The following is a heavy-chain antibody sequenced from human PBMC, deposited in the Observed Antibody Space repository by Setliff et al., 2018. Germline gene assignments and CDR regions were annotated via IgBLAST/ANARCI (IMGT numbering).Heavy chain of an antibody. CDR1: GFTFSNHW. CDR3: LRTPMTPRGGYAFDI. CDR2: IKQDGSDK. Sequence: GGSLRLSCAASGFTFSNHWMTWVRQAPGKGLEWVANIKQDGSDKYYVGSVRGRFTISRDNSKNSLYLQMNSLKTEDTAVYYCLRTPMTPRGGYAFDIWGQGTVVTVSS. D-gene: IGHD3-16*01. V-gene: IGHV3-7*03. J-gene: IGHJ3*02.